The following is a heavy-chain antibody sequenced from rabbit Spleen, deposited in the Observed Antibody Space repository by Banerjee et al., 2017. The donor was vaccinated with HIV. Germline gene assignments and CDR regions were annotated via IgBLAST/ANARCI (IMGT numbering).Heavy chain of an antibody. D-gene: IGHD8-1*01. V-gene: IGHV1S45*01. Sequence: QEQLVESGGGLVQPEGSLTLTCKASGFDFSNNYVMCWVRQAPGKGLEWIACIYTGRSGITDYASWAKGRFTISKTSSTTVTLQVTSLTVADTATYFCARDTGSSFSSYGMDLWGQGTLVTVS. CDR1: GFDFSNNYV. CDR3: ARDTGSSFSSYGMDL. CDR2: IYTGRSGIT. J-gene: IGHJ6*01.